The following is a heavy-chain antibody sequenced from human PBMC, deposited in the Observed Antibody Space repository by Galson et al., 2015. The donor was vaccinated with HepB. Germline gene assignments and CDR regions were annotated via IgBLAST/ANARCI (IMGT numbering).Heavy chain of an antibody. CDR2: IDSDGSTT. V-gene: IGHV3-74*01. CDR1: GFTFSSYW. CDR3: ARGGSRPIDY. J-gene: IGHJ4*02. D-gene: IGHD5-12*01. Sequence: LRLSCAASGFTFSSYWMHWVRQAPGKGLVWVSRIDSDGSTTNYADSVKGRFTISRDNAKNTLFLQMNSLRAEDTAVYYCARGGSRPIDYWGQGTLVTVSS.